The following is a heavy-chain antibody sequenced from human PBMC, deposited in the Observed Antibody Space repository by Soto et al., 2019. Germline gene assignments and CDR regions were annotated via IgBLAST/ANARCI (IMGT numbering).Heavy chain of an antibody. CDR1: GFPFSSYA. D-gene: IGHD3-3*01. CDR2: ISGSGGST. Sequence: GGSLSLSCAASGFPFSSYAMSWVRQAPGKGLEWVSAISGSGGSTYYADSVKGRFTISRDNSKNTLYLQMNSLRAEDTAVYYCAKGPATVDYDFWSGYYNHFDYWGQGTLVTVSS. CDR3: AKGPATVDYDFWSGYYNHFDY. J-gene: IGHJ4*02. V-gene: IGHV3-23*01.